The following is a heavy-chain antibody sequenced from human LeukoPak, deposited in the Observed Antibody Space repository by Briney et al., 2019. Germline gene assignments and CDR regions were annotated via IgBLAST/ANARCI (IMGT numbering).Heavy chain of an antibody. V-gene: IGHV3-30*02. CDR1: RFTFSSYG. Sequence: GGSLRLSCAASRFTFSSYGMHWVRQAPGEGLGWVAYIQYEGSNEQYADSVKGRFSISRDSSKNILYLQMNSLRAEDTAVYYSAKDRCSNGVGCYYYYMDVWGKGTTVTISS. CDR2: IQYEGSNE. CDR3: AKDRCSNGVGCYYYYMDV. D-gene: IGHD2-8*01. J-gene: IGHJ6*03.